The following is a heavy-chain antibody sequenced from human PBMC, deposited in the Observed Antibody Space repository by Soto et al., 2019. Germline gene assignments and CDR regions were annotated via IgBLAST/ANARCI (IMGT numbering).Heavy chain of an antibody. D-gene: IGHD3-16*02. CDR1: GYTFTSYY. J-gene: IGHJ6*01. CDR2: INPSGGST. V-gene: IGHV1-46*01. CDR3: AREPPYGYVWGSYRLATCPLPYYYYGLGG. Sequence: ASVKVSCKASGYTFTSYYMHWVRQAPGQGLEWMGIINPSGGSTSYAQKFQGRVNMTRDTSTSTVYMELSSLRAEDTAVYYCAREPPYGYVWGSYRLATCPLPYYYYGLGGWGQGTTVTLPS.